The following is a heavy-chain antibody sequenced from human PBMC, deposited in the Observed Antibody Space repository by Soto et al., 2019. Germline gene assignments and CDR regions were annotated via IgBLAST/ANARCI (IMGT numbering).Heavy chain of an antibody. CDR2: IYYSGST. V-gene: IGHV4-59*08. D-gene: IGHD2-15*01. CDR1: GGSISSYY. CDR3: ARITGGYCSGGSCYGDAFDI. J-gene: IGHJ3*02. Sequence: QVQLQESGPGLVKPSETLSLTCTVSGGSISSYYWSWIRQPPGKGLEWIGYIYYSGSTNYNPSLTSRVSIAVDTSNNQFSLKLSSVTAADTAVYYCARITGGYCSGGSCYGDAFDIWGQGTMVTVSS.